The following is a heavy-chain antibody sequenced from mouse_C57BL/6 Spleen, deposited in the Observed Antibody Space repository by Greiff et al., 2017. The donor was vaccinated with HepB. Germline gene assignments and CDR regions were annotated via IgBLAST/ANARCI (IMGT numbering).Heavy chain of an antibody. D-gene: IGHD1-1*01. J-gene: IGHJ4*01. V-gene: IGHV1-61*01. CDR3: ARRNGSSLYAMDY. Sequence: LQQPGAELVRPGSSVKLSCKASGYTFTSYWMDWVKQRPGQGLEWIGNIYPSDSETHYNQKFKDKATLTVDKSSSTAYMQLSSLTSEDSAVYYCARRNGSSLYAMDYWGQGTSVTVSS. CDR1: GYTFTSYW. CDR2: IYPSDSET.